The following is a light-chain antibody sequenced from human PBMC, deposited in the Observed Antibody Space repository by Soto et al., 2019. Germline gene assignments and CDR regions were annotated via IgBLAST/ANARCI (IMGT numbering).Light chain of an antibody. CDR1: SSDVGGYNY. J-gene: IGLJ2*01. CDR2: DVS. Sequence: QSALTQPRSVSGSPGQSVTISCTGTSSDVGGYNYVSWYQQHPGKAPKLMIYDVSKRLSGVPDRFSGSKSGNTASLTISGLQAEDEADYYCCSYAGSYTFVVFGGGTKVTV. V-gene: IGLV2-11*01. CDR3: CSYAGSYTFVV.